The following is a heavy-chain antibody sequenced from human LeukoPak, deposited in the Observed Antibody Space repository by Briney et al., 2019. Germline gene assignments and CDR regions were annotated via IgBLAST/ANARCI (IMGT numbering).Heavy chain of an antibody. V-gene: IGHV3-23*01. CDR1: GFTFSSYG. Sequence: GGSLRLSCAASGFTFSSYGMSRVRQAPGKGLEWVSGISGSGGSTYYADSVKGGFTISRDTSKNTLYLQMYSLRAEDTVVYYAAKNPKRYSDTYEFDFWGQGTLVTVSS. CDR2: ISGSGGST. D-gene: IGHD3-9*01. J-gene: IGHJ4*02. CDR3: AKNPKRYSDTYEFDF.